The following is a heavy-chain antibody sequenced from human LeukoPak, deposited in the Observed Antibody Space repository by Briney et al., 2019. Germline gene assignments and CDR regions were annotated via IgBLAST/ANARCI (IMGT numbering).Heavy chain of an antibody. Sequence: PGGSLRLSCAASGFTFSSYWMSWVRQAPGKGLEWVANIKQDGSEKYYVDSVKGRFTISRDNAKNSLYLQMNSLRAEDTAVYYCARGAHDSSGYYYVSFDYWGQGTLVTVSS. J-gene: IGHJ4*02. CDR1: GFTFSSYW. D-gene: IGHD3-22*01. V-gene: IGHV3-7*01. CDR2: IKQDGSEK. CDR3: ARGAHDSSGYYYVSFDY.